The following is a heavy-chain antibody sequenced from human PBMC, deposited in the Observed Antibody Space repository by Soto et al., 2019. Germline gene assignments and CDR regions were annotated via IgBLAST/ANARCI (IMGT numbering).Heavy chain of an antibody. V-gene: IGHV3-7*03. CDR1: GITFSKFW. Sequence: PGGALRLSCAASGITFSKFWMSWVRQAPGKGLEWVAKIKQDGSEKLYVGSVKGRFAVSRDNAKNSLYLQMNSLRAEDTAVYYCARDFTDDALDIWGQGTMVTVSS. J-gene: IGHJ3*02. CDR3: ARDFTDDALDI. CDR2: IKQDGSEK.